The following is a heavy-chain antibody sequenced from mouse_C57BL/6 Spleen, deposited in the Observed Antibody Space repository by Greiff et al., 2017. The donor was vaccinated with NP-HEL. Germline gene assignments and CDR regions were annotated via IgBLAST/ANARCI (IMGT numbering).Heavy chain of an antibody. CDR1: GYTFTDYY. CDR2: INPNNGGT. V-gene: IGHV1-26*01. CDR3: ARFYDGAY. J-gene: IGHJ3*01. D-gene: IGHD2-3*01. Sequence: EVQLQQSGPELVKPGASVKIPCKASGYTFTDYYMNWVKQSHGKSLEWIGDINPNNGGTSYNQKFKGKATLTVDKSSSTAYMELRSLTSEDSAVYYCARFYDGAYWGQGTLVTVSA.